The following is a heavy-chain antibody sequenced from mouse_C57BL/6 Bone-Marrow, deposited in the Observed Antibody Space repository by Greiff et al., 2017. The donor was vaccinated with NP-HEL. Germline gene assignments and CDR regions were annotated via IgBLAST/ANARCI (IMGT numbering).Heavy chain of an antibody. CDR1: GFNIKDDY. J-gene: IGHJ1*03. CDR2: IDPENGDT. D-gene: IGHD2-13*01. Sequence: EVQLQESGAELVRPGASVKLSCTASGFNIKDDYMHWVKQRPEQGLEWIGWIDPENGDTEYASKFQGKATITADTSSNTAYLQLSSLTSEDTAVYYCTTGGDYFDVWGTGTTVTVSS. V-gene: IGHV14-4*01. CDR3: TTGGDYFDV.